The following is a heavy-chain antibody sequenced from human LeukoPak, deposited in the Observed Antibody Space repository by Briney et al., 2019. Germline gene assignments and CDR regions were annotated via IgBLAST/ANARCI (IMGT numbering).Heavy chain of an antibody. Sequence: SETLSLTCAVYGGSFSGYYWGWIRQPPGKGLEWIGSIYYSGSTYYNPSLKSRVTISVNTSKNQFSLKLSSVTAADTAVYYCARKLGIAVAGRIREDYYMDVWGKGTTVTVSS. CDR3: ARKLGIAVAGRIREDYYMDV. CDR2: IYYSGST. V-gene: IGHV4-34*01. CDR1: GGSFSGYY. J-gene: IGHJ6*03. D-gene: IGHD6-19*01.